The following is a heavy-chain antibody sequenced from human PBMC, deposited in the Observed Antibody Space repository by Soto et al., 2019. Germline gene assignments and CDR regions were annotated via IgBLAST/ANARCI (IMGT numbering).Heavy chain of an antibody. V-gene: IGHV4-39*01. CDR2: IYYSGST. CDR3: ARHGQYSSSWFPSGRGYYYYGMDV. J-gene: IGHJ6*02. D-gene: IGHD6-13*01. Sequence: PSETLSLTCTVSGGSISSSSYYWGWIRQPPGKGLEWIGSIYYSGSTYYNPSLKSRVTISVDTSKNQFSLKLSSVTAADTAVYYCARHGQYSSSWFPSGRGYYYYGMDVWGQGTTVTVSS. CDR1: GGSISSSSYY.